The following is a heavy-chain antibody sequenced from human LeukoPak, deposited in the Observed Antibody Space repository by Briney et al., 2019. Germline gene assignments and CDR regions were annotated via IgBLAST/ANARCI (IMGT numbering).Heavy chain of an antibody. CDR1: GGSFSGYY. J-gene: IGHJ5*02. V-gene: IGHV4-34*01. D-gene: IGHD2-2*01. Sequence: SETLSLTCAVYGGSFSGYYWSWIRQPPGKGLEWIGEINHSGSTNYNLSLKSRVTISVDTSKNQFSLKLSSVTAADTAVYYCARIVVVPAANWFDPWGQGTLVTVSS. CDR2: INHSGST. CDR3: ARIVVVPAANWFDP.